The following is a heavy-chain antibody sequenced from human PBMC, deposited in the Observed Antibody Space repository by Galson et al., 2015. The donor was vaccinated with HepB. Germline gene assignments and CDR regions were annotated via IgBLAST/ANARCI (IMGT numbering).Heavy chain of an antibody. V-gene: IGHV3-30*02. J-gene: IGHJ4*02. CDR2: IWYDGSYK. CDR3: AKQPHYPGYDAYYLES. CDR1: GFTFSNYG. D-gene: IGHD5-12*01. Sequence: SLRLSCAASGFTFSNYGMQWVRQAPGKGLEWVAFIWYDGSYKYHADSVKGRFSISRDNSKNTLYLQMNSLRADDTAVYYCAKQPHYPGYDAYYLESWGQGTLVTVSS.